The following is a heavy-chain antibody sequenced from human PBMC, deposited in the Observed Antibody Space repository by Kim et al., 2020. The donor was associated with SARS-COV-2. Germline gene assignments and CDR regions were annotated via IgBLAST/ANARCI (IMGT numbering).Heavy chain of an antibody. CDR2: ISGSGGST. J-gene: IGHJ5*02. V-gene: IGHV3-23*01. D-gene: IGHD5-18*01. Sequence: GGSLRLSCAASGFTFSSYAMSWVRQAPGKGLEWVSAISGSGGSTYYADSVKGRFTISRDNSKNTLYLQMNSLRAEDTAVYYCAKDRGVWSWIQLSYWFDPWGQGTLVTVSS. CDR1: GFTFSSYA. CDR3: AKDRGVWSWIQLSYWFDP.